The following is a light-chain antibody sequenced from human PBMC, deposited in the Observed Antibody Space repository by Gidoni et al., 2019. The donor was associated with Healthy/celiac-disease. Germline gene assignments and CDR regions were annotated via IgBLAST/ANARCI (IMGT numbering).Light chain of an antibody. CDR3: QQYYSTPLT. CDR1: QSVLYRYNNKND. J-gene: IGKJ4*01. Sequence: DIVVTQSPAPLAVSLGERATINCKTNQSVLYRYNNKNDLPWYQQKPGQPPKLLIYWASTRESGVPDRFSGSGSGTDFTLTISSLQAEDVAVYYCQQYYSTPLTFGGGTKVEIK. V-gene: IGKV4-1*01. CDR2: WAS.